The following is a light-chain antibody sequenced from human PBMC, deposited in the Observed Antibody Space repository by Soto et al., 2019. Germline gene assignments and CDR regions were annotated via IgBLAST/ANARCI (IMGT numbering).Light chain of an antibody. CDR1: QDITND. J-gene: IGKJ4*01. V-gene: IGKV1-33*01. CDR3: QQYDNVPLT. Sequence: DIQMTQSPSSLSASVGDRVTITCQASQDITNDLNWYQQKPGKAPKVLIYEASNLETGVPSRFSGSGSGTDFTCTISSLQPEDSATYFCQQYDNVPLTFGGGTKVEIK. CDR2: EAS.